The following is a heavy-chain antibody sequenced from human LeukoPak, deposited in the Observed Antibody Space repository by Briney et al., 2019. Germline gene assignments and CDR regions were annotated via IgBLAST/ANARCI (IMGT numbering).Heavy chain of an antibody. V-gene: IGHV4-61*02. CDR1: GGSISSGSYY. CDR2: IYTSGST. J-gene: IGHJ4*02. Sequence: NASETLSLTCTVSGGSISSGSYYWSWIRQPAGKGLEWIGRIYTSGSTNYNPSLKSRVTISVDTSKNQFSLKLSSVTAADTAVYYCARGWESWFGESRGPFDYWGQGTLVTVSS. D-gene: IGHD3-10*01. CDR3: ARGWESWFGESRGPFDY.